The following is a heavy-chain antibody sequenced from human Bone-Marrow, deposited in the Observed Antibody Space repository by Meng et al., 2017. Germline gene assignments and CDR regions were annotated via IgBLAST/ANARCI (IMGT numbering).Heavy chain of an antibody. D-gene: IGHD6-13*01. CDR2: TYYRSRWYD. V-gene: IGHV6-1*01. CDR1: GDSVSSNIAA. J-gene: IGHJ4*02. Sequence: QVQLQQSGPGLVKPSQTLSLTCAISGDSVSSNIAAWNWLRQSPSRGLEWLGRTYYRSRWYDDYALSVKSRITINPDTSKNQFSLQLNSVTPEDTAVYYCARQLGHFDFWGQGTLVTVSS. CDR3: ARQLGHFDF.